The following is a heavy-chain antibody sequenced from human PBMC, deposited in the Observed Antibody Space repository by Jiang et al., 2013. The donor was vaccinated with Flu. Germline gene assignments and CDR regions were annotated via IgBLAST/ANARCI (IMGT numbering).Heavy chain of an antibody. V-gene: IGHV1-46*01. Sequence: QLVESGAEVRKPGASVQVSCKASGYAFGTYYMHWVRQAPGQGLEWMGIINPRGDSITYAQKFQGRVTMTRDTSTSTLSMELSSLRSDDTAVYFCAREVDWNDGGYFDYWGQGTLVTV. D-gene: IGHD1-1*01. CDR1: GYAFGTYY. CDR2: INPRGDSI. J-gene: IGHJ4*02. CDR3: AREVDWNDGGYFDY.